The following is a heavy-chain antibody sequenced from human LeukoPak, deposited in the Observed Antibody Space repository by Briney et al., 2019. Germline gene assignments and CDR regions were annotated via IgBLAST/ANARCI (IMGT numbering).Heavy chain of an antibody. V-gene: IGHV5-51*01. CDR2: IYPGDSDT. D-gene: IGHD6-19*01. CDR3: ARESSGWYGGNWFDP. CDR1: GYSFTSYW. J-gene: IGHJ5*02. Sequence: GESLQISCQGSGYSFTSYWIGWVRQLPGKGLEWMGIIYPGDSDTRYSPSFQGQVTISADKSISTASLQWSSLKASDTAMYYCARESSGWYGGNWFDPWGQGTLVTVSS.